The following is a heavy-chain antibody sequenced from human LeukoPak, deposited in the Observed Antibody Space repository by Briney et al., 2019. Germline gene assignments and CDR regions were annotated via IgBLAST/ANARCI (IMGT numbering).Heavy chain of an antibody. CDR3: ARDFTMVRGGTYYYYGMDV. Sequence: PGGSLRLSCAASGFTFSSYGMHWVRQAPGKGLEWVAVIWYDGSNKYYADSVKGRFTISRDNSKNTLYLQMNSLRAEDTAVYYCARDFTMVRGGTYYYYGMDVWGQGTTVTVSS. D-gene: IGHD3-10*01. CDR2: IWYDGSNK. CDR1: GFTFSSYG. V-gene: IGHV3-33*01. J-gene: IGHJ6*02.